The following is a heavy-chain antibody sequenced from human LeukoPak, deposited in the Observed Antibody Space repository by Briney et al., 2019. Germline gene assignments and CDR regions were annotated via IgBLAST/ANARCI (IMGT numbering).Heavy chain of an antibody. CDR3: ARREYDFWSGNWLDP. D-gene: IGHD3-3*01. J-gene: IGHJ5*02. V-gene: IGHV4-39*01. Sequence: SETLSLTCTVSGGSISSSSYYWGWIRQPPGKGLEWIGSIYYSGSTYYNPSLKSRVTISVDTSKNQFSLKLSSVTAADTAVYYCARREYDFWSGNWLDPWGQGTLVTVSS. CDR1: GGSISSSSYY. CDR2: IYYSGST.